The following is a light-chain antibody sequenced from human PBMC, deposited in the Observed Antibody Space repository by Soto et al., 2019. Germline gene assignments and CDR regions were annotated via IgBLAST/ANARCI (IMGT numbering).Light chain of an antibody. Sequence: EIVMSQSQSTRSVSLVDRATLSCRASQSVSSNLAWYQQKPGQAPRLLIYGASTRATGIPARFSGSGSGTEFTLTISSLQSEDFAVYYCQQYNTWPPLTFGGGTKVDIK. CDR2: GAS. J-gene: IGKJ4*01. CDR1: QSVSSN. V-gene: IGKV3-15*01. CDR3: QQYNTWPPLT.